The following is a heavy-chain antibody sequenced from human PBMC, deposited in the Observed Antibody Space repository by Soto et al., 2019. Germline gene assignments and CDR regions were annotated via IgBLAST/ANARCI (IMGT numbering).Heavy chain of an antibody. Sequence: QVQLVQSGAEVRKPGASVNVSCKASGYTFTTYPIHWVRQAPGQRLEWMGWINSGNGKTKYAPKFPARVTITWDTSATTAKMELSSLTSEDTAVYYCARARDSSGWDLDFWGQGTLVSVSS. CDR1: GYTFTTYP. J-gene: IGHJ4*02. CDR2: INSGNGKT. D-gene: IGHD6-19*01. V-gene: IGHV1-3*01. CDR3: ARARDSSGWDLDF.